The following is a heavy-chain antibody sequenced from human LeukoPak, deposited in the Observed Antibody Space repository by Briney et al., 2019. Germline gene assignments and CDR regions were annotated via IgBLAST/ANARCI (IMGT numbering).Heavy chain of an antibody. V-gene: IGHV3-30-3*01. CDR3: AREVVRGENWFDP. CDR2: ISYDGSNK. D-gene: IGHD3-10*01. CDR1: GFTFSSYA. J-gene: IGHJ5*02. Sequence: GGSLRLSCAASGFTFSSYAMHWVRQAPGEGLEWVAVISYDGSNKYYADSVKGRFTISRDNSKNTLYLQMNSLRAEDTAVYYCAREVVRGENWFDPWGQGTLVTVSS.